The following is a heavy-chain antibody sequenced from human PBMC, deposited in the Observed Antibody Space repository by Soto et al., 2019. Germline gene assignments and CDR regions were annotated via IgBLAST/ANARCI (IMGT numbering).Heavy chain of an antibody. CDR1: GFTFSEYA. CDR2: ISSSGGTT. D-gene: IGHD2-21*01. V-gene: IGHV3-23*01. Sequence: GXSRRLSGAASGFTFSEYAMSWVRQAPGKGLEWVSSISSSGGTTSYTDSVKGRFTISRDNSKNTLFLQMNGLRAEDTAIYYCTKEPKKSISHDYWGLGTLVTVSS. CDR3: TKEPKKSISHDY. J-gene: IGHJ4*02.